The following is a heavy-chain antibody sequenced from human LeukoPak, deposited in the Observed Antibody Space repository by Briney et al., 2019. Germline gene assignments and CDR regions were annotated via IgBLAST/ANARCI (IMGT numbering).Heavy chain of an antibody. D-gene: IGHD3-3*01. CDR2: IYYSGST. J-gene: IGHJ4*02. CDR1: GGSISSYY. Sequence: SETLSLTXTVSGGSISSYYWSWIRQSPGKGLEWIGYIYYSGSTNYNPSLKSRVTISVDTSKNQFSLKLSSVTAADTAVYYCARVPLIYDFWSGYPYYFDYWGQGTLVTVSS. CDR3: ARVPLIYDFWSGYPYYFDY. V-gene: IGHV4-59*01.